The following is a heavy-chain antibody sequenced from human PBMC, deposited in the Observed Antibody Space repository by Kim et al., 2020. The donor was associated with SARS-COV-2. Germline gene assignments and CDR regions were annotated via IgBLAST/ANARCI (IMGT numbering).Heavy chain of an antibody. D-gene: IGHD3-22*01. CDR3: ARHWLQGGYTRWFDP. J-gene: IGHJ5*02. Sequence: PSLRSRITVSVDTSKNQFSLKLSSVTAADTAVYYCARHWLQGGYTRWFDPWGQGTLVTVSS. V-gene: IGHV4-39*01.